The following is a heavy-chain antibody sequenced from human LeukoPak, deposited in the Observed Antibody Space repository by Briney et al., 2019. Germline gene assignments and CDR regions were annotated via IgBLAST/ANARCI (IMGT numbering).Heavy chain of an antibody. D-gene: IGHD5-24*01. CDR1: GGSIGSGPYY. CDR2: FYSSGNT. V-gene: IGHV4-61*02. J-gene: IGHJ4*02. Sequence: SETLSLTCTVSGGSIGSGPYYLNWIRQPAGKGLKWIGRFYSSGNTNYNPSLKSRVTISLDTSKNQFSLRLSSVTAADTAVYYCARAPYDGYKLDYWGQGTLVTVSS. CDR3: ARAPYDGYKLDY.